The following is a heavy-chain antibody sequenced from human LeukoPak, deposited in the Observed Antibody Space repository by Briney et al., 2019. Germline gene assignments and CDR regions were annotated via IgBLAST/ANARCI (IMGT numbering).Heavy chain of an antibody. J-gene: IGHJ4*02. V-gene: IGHV1-2*02. CDR1: GYTSTGYY. CDR2: INPNSGGT. CDR3: AAAEYSSSCFDF. D-gene: IGHD6-6*01. Sequence: ASVKVSCKASGYTSTGYYIHWVRQAPGQGLEWMGWINPNSGGTNYAQKFQGRVTMTRDTSISTAYMDLTRLRSDDTAVYYCAAAEYSSSCFDFWGQGTLVTVSS.